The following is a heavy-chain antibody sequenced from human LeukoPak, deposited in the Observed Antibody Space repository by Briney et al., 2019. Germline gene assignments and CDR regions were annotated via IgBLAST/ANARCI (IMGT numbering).Heavy chain of an antibody. J-gene: IGHJ4*02. V-gene: IGHV3-9*01. CDR3: ARHRTASDY. D-gene: IGHD4-17*01. CDR1: GFTFYDYA. CDR2: ISWNSGSI. Sequence: GRSLRLSCAPSGFTFYDYAMHWVRQAPGKGLEWVSGISWNSGSIDYADSVKGRFTSSRDNAKNSLYLQMNSLRAEDTAVYYCARHRTASDYWGQGTLVTVSS.